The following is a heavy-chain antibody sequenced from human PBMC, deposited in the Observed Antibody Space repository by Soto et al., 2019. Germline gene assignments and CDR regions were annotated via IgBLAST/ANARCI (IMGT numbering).Heavy chain of an antibody. CDR3: AGARGYCSGGSCPRYAFDI. CDR1: GGTFSSYA. D-gene: IGHD2-15*01. V-gene: IGHV1-69*13. Sequence: SVKVSCKASGGTFSSYAISWVRQAPGQGLEWMGGIIPIFGTANYAQKFQGRVTITADESTSTAYMELSSLRSEDTAVYYCAGARGYCSGGSCPRYAFDIWGQGTMVTVSS. J-gene: IGHJ3*02. CDR2: IIPIFGTA.